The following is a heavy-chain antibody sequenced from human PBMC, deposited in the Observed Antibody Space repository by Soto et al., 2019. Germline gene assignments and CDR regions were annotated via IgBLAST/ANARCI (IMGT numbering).Heavy chain of an antibody. Sequence: SETLSLTCAVSGASIDNNGYSWTWIRQHPGNGLEWIGTNNNRGDTYYNPSLKSRLTISLDTSNKQFSLRLPSVTAADTAGYYCARCPIDHNWFDPWGQGTLVTVSS. D-gene: IGHD3-9*01. V-gene: IGHV4-31*11. CDR2: NNNRGDT. CDR3: ARCPIDHNWFDP. CDR1: GASIDNNGYS. J-gene: IGHJ5*02.